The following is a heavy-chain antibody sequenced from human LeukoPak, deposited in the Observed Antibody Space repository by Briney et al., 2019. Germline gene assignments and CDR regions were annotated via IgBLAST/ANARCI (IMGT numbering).Heavy chain of an antibody. J-gene: IGHJ5*02. D-gene: IGHD4-11*01. Sequence: GGSLRLSCAASGFTFSNYAMSWVRQAPGKGLEWVSAIGGSRGNTYYADSVRGRFTIPRDNSKNTLYLQMNSLRAEDTAVYYCARDGTVTAGPFDPWGRGTLVTVSS. CDR3: ARDGTVTAGPFDP. V-gene: IGHV3-23*01. CDR2: IGGSRGNT. CDR1: GFTFSNYA.